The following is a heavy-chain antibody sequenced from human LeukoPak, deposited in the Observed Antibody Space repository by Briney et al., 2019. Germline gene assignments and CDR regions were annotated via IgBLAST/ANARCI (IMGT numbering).Heavy chain of an antibody. D-gene: IGHD3-10*01. Sequence: SETLSLTCAVYGGSFSGYYWSWIRQPPGKGLEWIGDINHSGSTNYNPSLKSRVTISVDTSKNQFSLKLSSVTAADTAVYYCARGGVGGFMVRGVTYFDYWGQGTTVTVSS. J-gene: IGHJ4*03. CDR1: GGSFSGYY. CDR2: INHSGST. CDR3: ARGGVGGFMVRGVTYFDY. V-gene: IGHV4-34*01.